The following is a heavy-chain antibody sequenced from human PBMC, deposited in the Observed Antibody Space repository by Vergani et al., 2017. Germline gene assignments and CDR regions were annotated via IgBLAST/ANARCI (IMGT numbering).Heavy chain of an antibody. D-gene: IGHD6-19*01. V-gene: IGHV1-46*01. CDR1: GGTFSSYA. CDR2: INPSGGST. CDR3: ARDFGWAVAGNY. Sequence: QVQLVQSGAEVKKPGSSVKVSCKASGGTFSSYAISWVRQAPGQGLEWMGIINPSGGSTSYAQKFQGRVTMTRDTSTSTVYMELSSLRSEDTAVYYCARDFGWAVAGNYWGQGTLVTVSS. J-gene: IGHJ4*02.